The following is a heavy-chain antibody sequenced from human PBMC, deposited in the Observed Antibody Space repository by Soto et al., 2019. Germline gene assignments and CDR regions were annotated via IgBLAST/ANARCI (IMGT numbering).Heavy chain of an antibody. CDR3: ARDLASYYDSSGYTYYFDY. CDR2: ISSSSSYI. Sequence: GGSLRLSCAASGFTFSSYSMNWVRQAPGKGLEWVSSISSSSSYIYYADSVKGRFTISRDNAKNSLYLQMNSLRAEDTAVYYCARDLASYYDSSGYTYYFDYWGQGTLVTVSS. CDR1: GFTFSSYS. V-gene: IGHV3-21*01. J-gene: IGHJ4*02. D-gene: IGHD3-22*01.